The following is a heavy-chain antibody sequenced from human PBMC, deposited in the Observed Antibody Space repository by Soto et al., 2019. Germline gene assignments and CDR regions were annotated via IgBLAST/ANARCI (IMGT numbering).Heavy chain of an antibody. J-gene: IGHJ4*02. CDR2: ISYDGSNK. CDR3: ARPDGSGWDRLDY. CDR1: GFTFSSCA. Sequence: QVQLVESGGGVVQPGRSLRLSCAASGFTFSSCAMHWVRQAPGKGLEWVAVISYDGSNKYYADSVKGRFTISRDNSKNTLYLQMNSLRAEDTAVYYCARPDGSGWDRLDYWGQGTLAIVSA. D-gene: IGHD6-19*01. V-gene: IGHV3-30*04.